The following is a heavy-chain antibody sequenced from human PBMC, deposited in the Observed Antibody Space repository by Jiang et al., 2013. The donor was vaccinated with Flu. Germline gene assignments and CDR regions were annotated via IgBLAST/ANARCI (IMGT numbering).Heavy chain of an antibody. CDR1: GYSFTSYW. CDR2: IYPGDPDT. J-gene: IGHJ3*02. CDR3: ARQTYYYDSSGYYYESAFDI. Sequence: GAEVKKPGESLKISCKGSGYSFTSYWIGWVRQMPGKGLEWMGIIYPGDPDTRYSPSFQGQVTISADKSISTAYLQWSSLKASDTAMYYCARQTYYYDSSGYYYESAFDIWGQGTMVTVSS. D-gene: IGHD3-22*01. V-gene: IGHV5-51*01.